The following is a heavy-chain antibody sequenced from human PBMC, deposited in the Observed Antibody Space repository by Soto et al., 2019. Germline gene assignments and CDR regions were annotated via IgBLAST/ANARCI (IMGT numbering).Heavy chain of an antibody. CDR2: ISYDGSNK. Sequence: GGPLRHSCAAPGFTFSSHGMHWVRQAPGKGLEWVAVISYDGSNKYYADSVKGRITISRDNSKNTLYLQMNSLRAEDTAVYYCAKEIVVVPAATRYYYYGMDVWGQGTTVTVS. CDR1: GFTFSSHG. V-gene: IGHV3-30*18. D-gene: IGHD2-2*01. J-gene: IGHJ6*02. CDR3: AKEIVVVPAATRYYYYGMDV.